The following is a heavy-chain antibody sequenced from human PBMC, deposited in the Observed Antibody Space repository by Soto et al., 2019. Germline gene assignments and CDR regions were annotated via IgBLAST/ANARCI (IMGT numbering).Heavy chain of an antibody. Sequence: GKGLEWIGEINHSGSTNYNPSLKSRVTISVDTSKNQFSLKLSSVTAADTAVYYCARGRSRRVVVPAASYYYYYMDVWVKGTTVTVS. D-gene: IGHD2-2*01. V-gene: IGHV4-34*01. CDR3: ARGRSRRVVVPAASYYYYYMDV. J-gene: IGHJ6*03. CDR2: INHSGST.